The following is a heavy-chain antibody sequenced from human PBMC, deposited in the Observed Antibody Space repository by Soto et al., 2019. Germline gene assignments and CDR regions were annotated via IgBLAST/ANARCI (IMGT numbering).Heavy chain of an antibody. Sequence: PGGSLRLSCAASGFTFSSYAMHWVRQAPGKGLEWVAVISYDGSNKYYADSVKGRFTISRDNSKNTLYLQMNSLRAEDTAVYYCARGEGAGSYTSYYYYHGMDAWDQEXTVTVSS. V-gene: IGHV3-30-3*01. D-gene: IGHD3-10*01. CDR2: ISYDGSNK. CDR1: GFTFSSYA. CDR3: ARGEGAGSYTSYYYYHGMDA. J-gene: IGHJ6*02.